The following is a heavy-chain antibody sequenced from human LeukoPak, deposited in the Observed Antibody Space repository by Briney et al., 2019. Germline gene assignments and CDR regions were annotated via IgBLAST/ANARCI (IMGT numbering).Heavy chain of an antibody. Sequence: GASVKVSCKASGYTFTSYGISWVRQAPGQGLEWMGWISAYNGNTNYAQKFQGRVTMTRDTSTNTVYMELSSLRSEDTAVYYCARSPATEQTLDYWGQGTLVTVSS. CDR3: ARSPATEQTLDY. V-gene: IGHV1-18*01. CDR1: GYTFTSYG. CDR2: ISAYNGNT. D-gene: IGHD5-12*01. J-gene: IGHJ4*02.